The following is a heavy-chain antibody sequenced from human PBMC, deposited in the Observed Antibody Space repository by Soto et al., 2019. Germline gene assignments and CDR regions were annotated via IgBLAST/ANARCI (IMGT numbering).Heavy chain of an antibody. D-gene: IGHD6-13*01. J-gene: IGHJ3*01. CDR2: IIPILGIA. CDR3: ARGAGIAAAGTLGAFDL. CDR1: GGTFSSYT. V-gene: IGHV1-69*02. Sequence: QVQLVQSGAEVKKPGSSVKVSCMASGGTFSSYTISWVRQAPGQGLEWMGRIIPILGIANYAQKFQGRVTITADKSTSTAYMELSSLRSEETGVYYCARGAGIAAAGTLGAFDLWGQGTMVTVSS.